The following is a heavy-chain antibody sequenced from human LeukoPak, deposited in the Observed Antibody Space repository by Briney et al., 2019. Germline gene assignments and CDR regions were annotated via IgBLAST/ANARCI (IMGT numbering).Heavy chain of an antibody. Sequence: GGSLRLSCAASGFTFSSYSMNWVRQAPGKGLEWVSSISSSSSYIYYADSVKGRFTISRDNAKNSLYLQMNSLRAEDTAVYYCARSLSIDGRSRVRRLVIRVEVGYYGMDVWGQGTTVTVSS. V-gene: IGHV3-21*01. D-gene: IGHD3-9*01. CDR2: ISSSSSYI. CDR3: ARSLSIDGRSRVRRLVIRVEVGYYGMDV. J-gene: IGHJ6*02. CDR1: GFTFSSYS.